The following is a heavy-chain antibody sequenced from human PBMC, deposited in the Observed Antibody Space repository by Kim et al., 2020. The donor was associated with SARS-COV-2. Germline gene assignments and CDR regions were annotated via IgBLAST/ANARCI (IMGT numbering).Heavy chain of an antibody. V-gene: IGHV3-33*01. CDR3: ARGTGYSSSWPPYYFDY. J-gene: IGHJ4*02. CDR1: GFTFSSYG. D-gene: IGHD6-13*01. CDR2: IWYDGSNK. Sequence: GGSLRLSCAASGFTFSSYGMHWVRQAPGKGLEWVAVIWYDGSNKYYADSVKGRLTISRDNSKNTLYLQMNSLRAEDTAVYYCARGTGYSSSWPPYYFDYWGKGTLVPVSS.